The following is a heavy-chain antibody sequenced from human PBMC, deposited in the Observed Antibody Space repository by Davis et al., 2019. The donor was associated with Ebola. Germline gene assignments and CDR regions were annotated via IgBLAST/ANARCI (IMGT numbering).Heavy chain of an antibody. D-gene: IGHD6-19*01. CDR2: ISYDGSNK. CDR3: AKWPYSSGWGYFDY. J-gene: IGHJ4*02. CDR1: GFTFSSYG. V-gene: IGHV3-30*18. Sequence: GESLKISCAASGFTFSSYGMHWVRQAPGKGLEWVAVISYDGSNKYYADSVKGRFTISRDNSKNTLYLQMNSLRAEDTAVYYCAKWPYSSGWGYFDYWGQGTLVTVSS.